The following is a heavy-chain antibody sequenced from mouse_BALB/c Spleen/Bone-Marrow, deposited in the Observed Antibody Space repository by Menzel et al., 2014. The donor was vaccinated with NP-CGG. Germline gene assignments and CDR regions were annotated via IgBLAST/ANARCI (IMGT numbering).Heavy chain of an antibody. D-gene: IGHD1-2*01. J-gene: IGHJ4*01. CDR1: GYTFTNYY. CDR2: INPSNGGT. CDR3: SGHYYSAPYYAMDY. V-gene: IGHV1S81*02. Sequence: QVQLKQSGAELVKPGASVKLSCKASGYTFTNYYIYWVKQRPGQGLEWIGGINPSNGGTKFNGKFKNKATLTIDKSSSTAYIQLSSLTSEDSAVYYCSGHYYSAPYYAMDYWGQGTSVTVSS.